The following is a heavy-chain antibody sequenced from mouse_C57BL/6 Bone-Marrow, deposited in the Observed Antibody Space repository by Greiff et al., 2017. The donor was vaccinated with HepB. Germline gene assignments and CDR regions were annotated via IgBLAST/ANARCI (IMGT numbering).Heavy chain of an antibody. Sequence: EVQLVESGPGMVKPSQSLSLTCTVTGYSITSGYDWHWIRHFQGNKLEWMGYISYSGSTNYNPSLKSRIPITHDTSKNHFFLKLNSVTTEDTATYYCARDQRYYYGSSRHWYFDVWGTGTTVTVSS. CDR2: ISYSGST. CDR1: GYSITSGYD. J-gene: IGHJ1*03. CDR3: ARDQRYYYGSSRHWYFDV. D-gene: IGHD1-1*01. V-gene: IGHV3-1*01.